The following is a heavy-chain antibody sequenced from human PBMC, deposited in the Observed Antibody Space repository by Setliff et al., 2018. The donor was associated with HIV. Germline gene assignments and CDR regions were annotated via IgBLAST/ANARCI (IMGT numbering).Heavy chain of an antibody. V-gene: IGHV1-69*13. CDR2: IIPVFGTT. CDR3: ARGKTWLRFLDY. J-gene: IGHJ4*02. Sequence: SVKVSCKASGGTFSSYAISWVRQAPGQGLDWMGGIIPVFGTTNYAQKFQGRVTITADESTSTAYMELSSLRSEDTAVYYCARGKTWLRFLDYWGQGTLVTSPQ. CDR1: GGTFSSYA. D-gene: IGHD5-12*01.